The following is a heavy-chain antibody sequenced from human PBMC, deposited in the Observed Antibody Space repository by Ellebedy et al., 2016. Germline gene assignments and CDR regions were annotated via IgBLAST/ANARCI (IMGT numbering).Heavy chain of an antibody. CDR1: GYTFTSYG. CDR3: ARGQPESYYYYGMDV. V-gene: IGHV1-18*04. J-gene: IGHJ6*02. Sequence: ASVKVSXXASGYTFTSYGISWVRQAPGQGLEWMGWISGYNGNTNYAQKLQGRVTMTTDTSTSTAYMELRSLRSDDTAVYYCARGQPESYYYYGMDVWGQGTTVTVSS. CDR2: ISGYNGNT. D-gene: IGHD6-13*01.